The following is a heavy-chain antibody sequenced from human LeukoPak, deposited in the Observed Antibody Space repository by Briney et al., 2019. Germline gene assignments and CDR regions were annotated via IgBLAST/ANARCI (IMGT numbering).Heavy chain of an antibody. Sequence: NSSETLSLTCTVSGGSISSYYWSWIRKPAGKGLEWIGRIYTSGSTNYNPSLKSRVTMSVDTSKNQFSLKLSSVTAADTAVYYCAKQPKWELRPYFDYWGQGTLVTVSS. D-gene: IGHD1-26*01. CDR3: AKQPKWELRPYFDY. V-gene: IGHV4-4*07. J-gene: IGHJ4*02. CDR2: IYTSGST. CDR1: GGSISSYY.